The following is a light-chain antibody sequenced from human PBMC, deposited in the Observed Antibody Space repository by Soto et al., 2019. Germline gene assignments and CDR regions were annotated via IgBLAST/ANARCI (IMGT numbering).Light chain of an antibody. Sequence: SYELTQPPSVSVAPGQTARITCGGTKIGSKSVHWYQQKPGQAPVLVVYDNKYRPSGIPERFSGSNSGNTATLTVSRVEAGDEADYYCHVWDRTGDHLYVFGTGPKRTVL. J-gene: IGLJ1*01. CDR1: KIGSKS. CDR3: HVWDRTGDHLYV. V-gene: IGLV3-21*02. CDR2: DNK.